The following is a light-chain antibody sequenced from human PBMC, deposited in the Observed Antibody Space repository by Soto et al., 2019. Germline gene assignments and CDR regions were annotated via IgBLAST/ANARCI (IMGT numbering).Light chain of an antibody. CDR3: SSYAGSNNLRM. CDR2: EVN. CDR1: SSDVGGYDY. V-gene: IGLV2-8*01. Sequence: QSALTQPPSASGSPGQSVTISCAGTSSDVGGYDYVSWYQQHPGKAPKLIIYEVNKRPSGVPDRFSGSKSANTASLTVSGLQAEDEADYYCSSYAGSNNLRMFGGGTKVTV. J-gene: IGLJ3*02.